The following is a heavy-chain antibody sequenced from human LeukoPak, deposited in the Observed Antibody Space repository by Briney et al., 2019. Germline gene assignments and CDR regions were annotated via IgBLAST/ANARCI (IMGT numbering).Heavy chain of an antibody. D-gene: IGHD2-2*01. Sequence: SETLSLTCTVSGGSISSGYYWGWIRQPPGKGLEWIGSIYHSGSTYYNPSLKSRVTISVDTSKNQFSLKLSSVTAADTAVYYCARVDQLLSYYMDVWGKGTTVTVSS. V-gene: IGHV4-38-2*02. CDR2: IYHSGST. J-gene: IGHJ6*03. CDR1: GGSISSGYY. CDR3: ARVDQLLSYYMDV.